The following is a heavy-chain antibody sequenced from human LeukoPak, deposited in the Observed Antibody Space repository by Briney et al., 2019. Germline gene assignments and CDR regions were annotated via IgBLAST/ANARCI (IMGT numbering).Heavy chain of an antibody. CDR2: INHSGST. D-gene: IGHD3-10*01. J-gene: IGHJ3*02. CDR1: GGSFSGYY. CDR3: ASSFSITMVRGDAFDI. V-gene: IGHV4-34*01. Sequence: SETLSLTCAVYGGSFSGYYWSWIRQPPGKGLEWIGEINHSGSTNYNPSLKSRVTISVDTSKNQFSLKLSSVTAADTAVYYCASSFSITMVRGDAFDIWGQGTMVTVSS.